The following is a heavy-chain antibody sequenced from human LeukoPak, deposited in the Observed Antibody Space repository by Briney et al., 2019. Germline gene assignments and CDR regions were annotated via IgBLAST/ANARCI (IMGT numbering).Heavy chain of an antibody. J-gene: IGHJ6*02. CDR1: GYTFTGYY. D-gene: IGHD2-15*01. V-gene: IGHV1-2*02. Sequence: ASVKVSCKASGYTFTGYYMHWVRQAPGQGLEWMGWINPNSGGTNYAQKFQGRVTMTRDTSISTAYMELSRLRSDDTAVYYCARDLPQYCSGGSCYDLYYYGTDVWGQGTTVTVSS. CDR3: ARDLPQYCSGGSCYDLYYYGTDV. CDR2: INPNSGGT.